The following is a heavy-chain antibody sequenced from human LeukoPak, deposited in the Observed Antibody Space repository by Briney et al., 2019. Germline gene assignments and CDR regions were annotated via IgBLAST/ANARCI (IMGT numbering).Heavy chain of an antibody. CDR3: ASPNSGSDPYYYGMDV. D-gene: IGHD3-10*01. CDR1: GYTFTSYG. V-gene: IGHV1-2*02. Sequence: ASVKVSCKASGYTFTSYGISWVRQAPGQGLEWMGWINPNSGGTNYAQKFQGRVTMTRDTSISTAYMELSRLRSDDTAVYYCASPNSGSDPYYYGMDVWGQGTTVTVSS. CDR2: INPNSGGT. J-gene: IGHJ6*02.